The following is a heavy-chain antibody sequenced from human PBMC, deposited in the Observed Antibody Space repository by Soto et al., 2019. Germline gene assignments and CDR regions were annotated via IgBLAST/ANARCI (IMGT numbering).Heavy chain of an antibody. CDR2: ISYDGSNK. CDR3: ARDVSEELRGAFDI. Sequence: QVQLVESGGGVVQPGRSLRLSCAASGFTFSSYAMHWVRQAPGKGLEWVAVISYDGSNKYYADSVKGRFTISRDNSKNTLYLQMNSLRAEDTAVYYCARDVSEELRGAFDIWGQGTMVTVSS. CDR1: GFTFSSYA. J-gene: IGHJ3*02. V-gene: IGHV3-30-3*01. D-gene: IGHD1-26*01.